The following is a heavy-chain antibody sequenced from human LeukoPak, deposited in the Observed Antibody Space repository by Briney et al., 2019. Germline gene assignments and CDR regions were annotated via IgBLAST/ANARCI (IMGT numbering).Heavy chain of an antibody. J-gene: IGHJ4*02. CDR2: VRGSGSDT. D-gene: IGHD5-12*01. CDR3: AKTSRVNSAYDSPFDY. V-gene: IGHV3-23*01. CDR1: GFTVSSNY. Sequence: PGGSLRLSCAASGFTVSSNYMSWVRPAPGKGLEWVSAVRGSGSDTYYADSVKGRFTISRDNSKNTLYLQMNSLRAEDTAIYYCAKTSRVNSAYDSPFDYWGQGTLVTVSS.